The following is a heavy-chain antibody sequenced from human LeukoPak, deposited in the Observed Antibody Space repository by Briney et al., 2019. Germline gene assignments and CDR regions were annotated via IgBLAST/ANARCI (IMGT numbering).Heavy chain of an antibody. D-gene: IGHD3-10*01. V-gene: IGHV4-38-2*02. Sequence: SETLSLTCTVSGYSISSGYYWGWIRQPPGKGLEWIGSIYHSGSTYYNPSLKSRVTISVDTSKNQFSLKLSSVTAADTAVYYCARVRYCLYGSGRPFDPWGQGTLVTVSS. CDR1: GYSISSGYY. CDR2: IYHSGST. CDR3: ARVRYCLYGSGRPFDP. J-gene: IGHJ5*02.